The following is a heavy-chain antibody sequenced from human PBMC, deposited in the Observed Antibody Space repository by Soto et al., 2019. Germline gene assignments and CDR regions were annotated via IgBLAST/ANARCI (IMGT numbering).Heavy chain of an antibody. J-gene: IGHJ3*01. D-gene: IGHD3-22*01. CDR3: ARLAYDSSVSNSYDDDAFDL. CDR1: GGSLSDNDYY. V-gene: IGHV4-39*01. CDR2: ISHTGTA. Sequence: SETLSLTCTVSGGSLSDNDYYWSWIRQPPGKGLEWIGTISHTGTAYYNPSLESRVAISADTSENQFSLDLSSVTAADTAVYYCARLAYDSSVSNSYDDDAFDLWGKGTLVT.